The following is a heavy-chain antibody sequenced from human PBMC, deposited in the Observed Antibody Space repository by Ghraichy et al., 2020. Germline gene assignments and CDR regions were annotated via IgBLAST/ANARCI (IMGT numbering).Heavy chain of an antibody. J-gene: IGHJ4*02. CDR3: ARDMGLDDFWSGYYS. Sequence: GGSLRLSCAASGFTFSSYWMSWVRQAPGKGLEWVANIKQDGSEKYYVDSVKGRFTISRDNAKNSLYLQMNSLRAEDTAVYYCARDMGLDDFWSGYYSWGQGTLVTVSS. CDR1: GFTFSSYW. V-gene: IGHV3-7*03. CDR2: IKQDGSEK. D-gene: IGHD3-3*01.